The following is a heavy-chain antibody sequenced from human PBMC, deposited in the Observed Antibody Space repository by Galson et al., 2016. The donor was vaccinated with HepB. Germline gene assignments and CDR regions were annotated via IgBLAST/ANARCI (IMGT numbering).Heavy chain of an antibody. V-gene: IGHV4-39*01. CDR2: IYYTGST. CDR1: GGSISSGSISNSSYY. CDR3: ATLSWRVSPPSGKGPVTISVKTSKNQFSLKQNSGTAADTAVYYCARLRWELSPRFDP. J-gene: IGHJ5*02. Sequence: SETLSLTCTVSGGSISSGSISNSSYYWGWIRQPPGKGLEWIGSIYYTGSTYYNPSLKRRVTISVDTSKTQFSTKKNSATAAATAASSVATLSWRVSPPSGKGPVTISVKTSKNQFSLKQNSGTAADTAVYYCARLRWELSPRFDPWGQGTLVTVSS. D-gene: IGHD3-10*01.